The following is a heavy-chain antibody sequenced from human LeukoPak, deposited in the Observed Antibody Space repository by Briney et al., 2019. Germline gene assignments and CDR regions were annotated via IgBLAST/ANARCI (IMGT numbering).Heavy chain of an antibody. CDR3: ARDPSARGYDFWSAISFRGPGDAFDI. J-gene: IGHJ3*02. CDR1: GFTFSSYS. CDR2: ISSSSSTI. Sequence: PGGSLRLSCAASGFTFSSYSMNWVRQAPGKGLEWVSYISSSSSTIYYADSVKGRFTISRDNAKNSLYLQMNSLRAEDTAVYYCARDPSARGYDFWSAISFRGPGDAFDIWGQGTMVTVSS. D-gene: IGHD3-3*01. V-gene: IGHV3-48*01.